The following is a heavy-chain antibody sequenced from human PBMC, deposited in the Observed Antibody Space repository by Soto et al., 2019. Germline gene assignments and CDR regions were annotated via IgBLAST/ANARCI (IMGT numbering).Heavy chain of an antibody. Sequence: GASVKVSCKASGYTFSGFYMHWVRQAAGQGLEWMGWSNPNSGGTKSAEKFPGRVTMSRDTSISTAYMELSRLTSDDTAVYYCASAAVTGTAGLDFWGQGTQVTVSS. CDR3: ASAAVTGTAGLDF. CDR2: SNPNSGGT. V-gene: IGHV1-2*02. D-gene: IGHD6-19*01. J-gene: IGHJ4*02. CDR1: GYTFSGFY.